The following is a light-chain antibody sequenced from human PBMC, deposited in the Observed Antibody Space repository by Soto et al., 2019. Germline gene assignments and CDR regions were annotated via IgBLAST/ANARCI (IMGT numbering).Light chain of an antibody. CDR1: QSISTY. Sequence: IQLTQSPSSLSASVGDRVTITCRASQSISTYLNWYQKKPGKAPNLLIYDASRLQSGVPSRFSGSGGGTDFTLSISSVQPEDFAPYFCQQSYMDPITFGQGTRLEIK. CDR2: DAS. J-gene: IGKJ5*01. V-gene: IGKV1-39*01. CDR3: QQSYMDPIT.